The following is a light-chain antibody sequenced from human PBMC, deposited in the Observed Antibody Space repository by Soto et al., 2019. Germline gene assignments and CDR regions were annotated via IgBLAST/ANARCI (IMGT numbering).Light chain of an antibody. Sequence: QLVLPQPPSVSGAPGQRVPISCTGSSSNIGAGYDVHWFQQLPGTAPKLLIYNNYNRPSGVTDRFSGSKSGTSASLAITGLQAEDEADFYCQSYDSSLSGYVFGSGTKVTVL. V-gene: IGLV1-40*01. CDR2: NNY. CDR1: SSNIGAGYD. J-gene: IGLJ1*01. CDR3: QSYDSSLSGYV.